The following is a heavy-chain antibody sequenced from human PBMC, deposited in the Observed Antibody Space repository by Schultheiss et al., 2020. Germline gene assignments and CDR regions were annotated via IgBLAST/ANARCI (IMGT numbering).Heavy chain of an antibody. CDR2: ISAYNGNT. J-gene: IGHJ3*02. D-gene: IGHD3-3*01. Sequence: ASVKVSCKASGYTFTSYGISWVRQAPGQGLEWMGWISAYNGNTNYAQKLQGRVTMTTDTSTSTAYMELRSLRSDDTAVYYCARDPDPTVTYYDFWSGPSEEAFDIWGQGTTVNV. CDR1: GYTFTSYG. V-gene: IGHV1-18*01. CDR3: ARDPDPTVTYYDFWSGPSEEAFDI.